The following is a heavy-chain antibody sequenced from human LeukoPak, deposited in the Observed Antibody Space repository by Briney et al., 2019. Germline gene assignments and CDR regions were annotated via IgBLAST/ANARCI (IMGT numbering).Heavy chain of an antibody. V-gene: IGHV3-23*01. CDR3: AKDLKDVDTAMVDY. D-gene: IGHD5-18*01. CDR2: ISGSGGSI. Sequence: GGSLRLSCAASGFTFSSYAMSWVRQAPGKGLEWVSAISGSGGSIYYADSVKGRFTISRDNSKNTLYLQMNSLRAEDTAVYYCAKDLKDVDTAMVDYWGQGTLVTVSS. CDR1: GFTFSSYA. J-gene: IGHJ4*02.